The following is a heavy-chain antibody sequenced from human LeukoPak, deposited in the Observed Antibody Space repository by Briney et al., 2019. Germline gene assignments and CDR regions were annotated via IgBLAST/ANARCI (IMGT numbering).Heavy chain of an antibody. Sequence: SETLSLTCTVSGGSISSYYWSWIRQPPGKGLEWIGYIYYSGGTNYNPSLKSRVTISVDTSKNQFSLQLNSVTPEDTAVYYCARGAWSSSWSGDDAFDIWGQGTMVTVSS. CDR2: IYYSGGT. J-gene: IGHJ3*02. V-gene: IGHV4-59*12. D-gene: IGHD6-13*01. CDR3: ARGAWSSSWSGDDAFDI. CDR1: GGSISSYY.